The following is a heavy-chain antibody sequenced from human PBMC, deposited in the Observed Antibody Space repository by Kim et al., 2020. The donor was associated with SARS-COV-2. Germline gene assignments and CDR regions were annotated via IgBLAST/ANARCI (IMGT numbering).Heavy chain of an antibody. V-gene: IGHV4-34*01. CDR2: INHSGST. CDR1: GGSFSGYY. CDR3: ARGGYCSSTSCYLDDY. Sequence: SETLSLTCAVYGGSFSGYYWSWIRQPPGKGLEWIGEINHSGSTNYNPSLKSRVTISVDTSKNQFSLKLSSVTAADTAVYYCARGGYCSSTSCYLDDYWGQGTLVTVSS. D-gene: IGHD2-2*01. J-gene: IGHJ4*02.